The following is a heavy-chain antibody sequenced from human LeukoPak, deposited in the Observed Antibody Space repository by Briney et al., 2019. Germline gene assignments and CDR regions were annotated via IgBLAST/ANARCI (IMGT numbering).Heavy chain of an antibody. V-gene: IGHV3-23*01. J-gene: IGHJ4*02. CDR1: GFTFSTYG. CDR3: AKEYSVRNQFDY. D-gene: IGHD1-14*01. CDR2: ISAGGGNT. Sequence: GGSLRLSCAASGFTFSTYGMNWVRQAPGKGLEWVSAISAGGGNTYYADSVKGRFTISRDNSKNTLFLEMNSLRAEDTAVYYCAKEYSVRNQFDYWGQGTLVAVSS.